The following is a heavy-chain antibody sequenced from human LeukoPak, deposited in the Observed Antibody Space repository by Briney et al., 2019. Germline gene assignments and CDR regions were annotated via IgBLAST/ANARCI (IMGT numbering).Heavy chain of an antibody. J-gene: IGHJ4*02. V-gene: IGHV3-23*01. D-gene: IGHD6-13*01. Sequence: PGGSLRLSCAASGFTFSSYAMSWVRQAPGKWLEWVSAISGGGSSTYYADSVKGRFTISRDNSKNTLYLQMNSLRAEDTAVYYCAKAQMKIIAAAGIPFDYWGQGTLVTVSS. CDR1: GFTFSSYA. CDR2: ISGGGSST. CDR3: AKAQMKIIAAAGIPFDY.